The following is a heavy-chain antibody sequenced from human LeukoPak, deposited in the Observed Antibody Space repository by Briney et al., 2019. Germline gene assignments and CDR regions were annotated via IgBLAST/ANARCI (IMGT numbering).Heavy chain of an antibody. CDR3: ARTSLFLLLWFGEPGHYFDY. D-gene: IGHD3-10*01. J-gene: IGHJ4*02. Sequence: SETLSLTCPVSGGSISSSSYYWGWIRQPPGKGLEWIGSIYYSGSTYYNPSLKSRVTISVDMSKNQFSLKLSSVTAADTAVYYCARTSLFLLLWFGEPGHYFDYWGQGTLVTVSS. V-gene: IGHV4-39*01. CDR1: GGSISSSSYY. CDR2: IYYSGST.